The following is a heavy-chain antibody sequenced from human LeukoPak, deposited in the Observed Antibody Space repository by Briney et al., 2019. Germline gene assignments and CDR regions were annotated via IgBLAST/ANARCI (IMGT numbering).Heavy chain of an antibody. CDR1: GGSISSSNW. J-gene: IGHJ6*02. V-gene: IGHV4-4*02. Sequence: SETLSLTCAVSGGSISSSNWWRGGRRPPGKGLEWIGESYHSGSTNYNPSLKSRVTISVDKSKNQFSLKLSSVTAADTAVYYCASEMGGMDVWGQGTTVTVSS. CDR2: SYHSGST. CDR3: ASEMGGMDV. D-gene: IGHD5-24*01.